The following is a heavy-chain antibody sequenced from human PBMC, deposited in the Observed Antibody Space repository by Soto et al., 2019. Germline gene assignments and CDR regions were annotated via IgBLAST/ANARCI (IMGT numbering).Heavy chain of an antibody. D-gene: IGHD6-13*01. CDR3: DKDRGSSCPDY. Sequence: GGSLRLSCAASGFTFISYGMHWVRQAPGKGLEWVAVISYDGSNKYYADSVKGRFTISRDNSKNTLYLQMNSLRAEDTAVYYCDKDRGSSCPDYWGPGTLLTV. J-gene: IGHJ4*02. CDR2: ISYDGSNK. V-gene: IGHV3-30*18. CDR1: GFTFISYG.